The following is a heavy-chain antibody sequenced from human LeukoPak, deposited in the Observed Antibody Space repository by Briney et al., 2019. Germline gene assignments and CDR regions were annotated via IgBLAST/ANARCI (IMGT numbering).Heavy chain of an antibody. D-gene: IGHD6-13*01. V-gene: IGHV4-59*08. CDR3: ARAAAGTGRGLYYYYGMDV. J-gene: IGHJ6*02. CDR1: GGSISSYY. CDR2: IYYSGST. Sequence: SETLSLTCTVSGGSISSYYWSWIRQPPGKGLEWIGYIYYSGSTNYNPSLKSRVTISVDTSKNQFSLKLSSVTAADTAVYYCARAAAGTGRGLYYYYGMDVWGQGTTVTVSS.